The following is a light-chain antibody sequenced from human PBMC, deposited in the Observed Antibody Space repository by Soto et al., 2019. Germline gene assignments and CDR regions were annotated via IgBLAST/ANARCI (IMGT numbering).Light chain of an antibody. V-gene: IGLV2-23*02. J-gene: IGLJ2*01. CDR1: SSDVGSYNF. CDR3: CSYAGSTVAV. CDR2: EVS. Sequence: QSALTQPASVSGSPGQSITISCTGTSSDVGSYNFVSWYQQHPGKAPKLMIYEVSKRPSGVSNRFSGSKSGNTASLTISGLQAEDEGDYYCCSYAGSTVAVFGGGTKLTVL.